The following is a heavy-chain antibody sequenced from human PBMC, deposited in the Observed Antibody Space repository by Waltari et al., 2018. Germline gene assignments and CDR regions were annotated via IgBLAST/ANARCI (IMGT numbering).Heavy chain of an antibody. CDR1: GYSFTSYW. CDR2: IYPGYSDT. J-gene: IGHJ3*02. CDR3: ARDMWGQWLHDAFDI. D-gene: IGHD6-19*01. V-gene: IGHV5-51*03. Sequence: EVQLVQSGAEVKKPGESLKISCKGSGYSFTSYWIGWVRQMPGKGLEWMGIIYPGYSDTRYSPSFQGQVTISADKSISTAYLQWSSLKASDTAMYYCARDMWGQWLHDAFDIWGQGTMVTVSS.